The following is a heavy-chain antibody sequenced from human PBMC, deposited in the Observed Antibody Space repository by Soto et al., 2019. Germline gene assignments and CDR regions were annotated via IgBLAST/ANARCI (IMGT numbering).Heavy chain of an antibody. CDR3: ARGIGGQYSRSWYPEGLYWLDP. CDR1: GGSISSGGYY. CDR2: IYYSGST. D-gene: IGHD6-13*01. J-gene: IGHJ5*02. Sequence: KPSETLSLTCTVSGGSISSGGYYWSWIRQHPGKGLEWIGYIYYSGSTYYNPSLKSRVTISVDTSKNQFSLKLSSVTAADTAVYYCARGIGGQYSRSWYPEGLYWLDPWGQGTRVTVSS. V-gene: IGHV4-31*03.